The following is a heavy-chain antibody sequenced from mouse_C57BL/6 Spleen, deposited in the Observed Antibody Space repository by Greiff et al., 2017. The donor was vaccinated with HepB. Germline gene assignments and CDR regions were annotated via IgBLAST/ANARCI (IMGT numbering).Heavy chain of an antibody. CDR1: GYTFTSYW. CDR2: IYPSDSET. Sequence: QVQLQQPGAELVRPGSSVKLSCKASGYTFTSYWMDWVKQRPGQGLEWIGNIYPSDSETHYNQKFKDKATLTVDKSSSTAYMQLSSLTSEDSAVYYCARGPYYDDDGGFDYWGQGTTLTVSS. J-gene: IGHJ2*01. D-gene: IGHD2-4*01. CDR3: ARGPYYDDDGGFDY. V-gene: IGHV1-61*01.